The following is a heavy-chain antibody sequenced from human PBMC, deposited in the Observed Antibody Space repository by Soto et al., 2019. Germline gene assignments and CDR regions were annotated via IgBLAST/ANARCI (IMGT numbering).Heavy chain of an antibody. CDR3: AKDQLTGTQTYHYGMDV. CDR2: ISFDGSTQ. CDR1: GLTFRSYG. Sequence: GGSMRLSCAASGLTFRSYGMHWVRQAPGKGLEWVAVISFDGSTQYYADSVKGRFIVSRDNSKNTLYLQVNSLRAEDTAVYHCAKDQLTGTQTYHYGMDVCGQGTTVTVSS. D-gene: IGHD1-20*01. J-gene: IGHJ6*02. V-gene: IGHV3-30*18.